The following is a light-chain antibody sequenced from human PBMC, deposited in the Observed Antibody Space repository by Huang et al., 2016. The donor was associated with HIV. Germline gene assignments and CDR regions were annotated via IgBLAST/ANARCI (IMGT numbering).Light chain of an antibody. Sequence: DIQMTQSPSSLSASVGDRVTITCRASQRISDYLNWYQQKPGKAPKLLIYAASSLQSWVPSRFSGSGSGTDFTLTISSLQPEDFATYYCQQSDSTPYTFGQGTKLEIK. V-gene: IGKV1-39*01. CDR3: QQSDSTPYT. CDR1: QRISDY. CDR2: AAS. J-gene: IGKJ2*01.